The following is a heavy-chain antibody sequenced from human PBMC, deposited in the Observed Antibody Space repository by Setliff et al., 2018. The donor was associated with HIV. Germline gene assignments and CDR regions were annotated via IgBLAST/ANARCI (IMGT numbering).Heavy chain of an antibody. D-gene: IGHD4-17*01. CDR2: VDPEDGET. CDR3: ARPAVLISTDYYYYMDV. V-gene: IGHV1-69-2*01. CDR1: GYTFTDYY. Sequence: ASVKVSCKASGYTFTDYYMHWVQQAPGKGLEWMGRVDPEDGETKYAEEFQGRLTLSADTSTDTAYRELSGLRSEDTAIYYCARPAVLISTDYYYYMDVWGQGTTGTVSS. J-gene: IGHJ6*02.